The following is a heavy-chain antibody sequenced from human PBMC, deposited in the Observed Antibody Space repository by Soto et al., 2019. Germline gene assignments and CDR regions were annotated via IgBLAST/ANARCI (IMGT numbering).Heavy chain of an antibody. CDR2: ISAYNGKT. D-gene: IGHD2-2*01. CDR3: AGSPLGYCISTSCYFDY. V-gene: IGHV1-18*01. Sequence: GASVKVSCKASGYIFTSYGISWVRQAPGQGLEWMGWISAYNGKTNYEQRFQGRVSMTTDTSTSTAYMELRSLRSDDTAVYYCAGSPLGYCISTSCYFDYWGQGTQVTVSS. CDR1: GYIFTSYG. J-gene: IGHJ4*02.